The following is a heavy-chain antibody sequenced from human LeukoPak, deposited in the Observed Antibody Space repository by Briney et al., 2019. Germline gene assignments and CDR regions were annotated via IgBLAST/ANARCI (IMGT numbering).Heavy chain of an antibody. D-gene: IGHD3-3*01. CDR3: ARTNFWSGYYFFXX. J-gene: IGHJ4*02. Sequence: SETLSLTCAVSGYSISSGYYWGWIRQPPGKGLEWIGSIYHSGSTYYNPSLKSRVTISVDTSKNQFSLKLSSVTAADTAVYYCARTNFWSGYYFFXXWGQGTLAT. CDR1: GYSISSGYY. CDR2: IYHSGST. V-gene: IGHV4-38-2*01.